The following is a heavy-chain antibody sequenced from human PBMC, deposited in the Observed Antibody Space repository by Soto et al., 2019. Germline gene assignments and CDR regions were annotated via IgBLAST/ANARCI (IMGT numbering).Heavy chain of an antibody. Sequence: AVKVCCKGSGGNFSNSGIRWGGQGPGQGGERMGGIMPIFRTPDYAQKFQCRVTITADESTSTAYMELSGLRSEDTAVYYCARDKDRLQLGGNYYYIMDVWGQGTTVTVSS. D-gene: IGHD5-12*01. CDR1: GGNFSNSG. CDR3: ARDKDRLQLGGNYYYIMDV. CDR2: IMPIFRTP. V-gene: IGHV1-69*13. J-gene: IGHJ6*02.